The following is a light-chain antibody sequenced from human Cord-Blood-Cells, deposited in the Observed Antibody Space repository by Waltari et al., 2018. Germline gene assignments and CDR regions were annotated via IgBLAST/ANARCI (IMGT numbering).Light chain of an antibody. CDR1: SLRSYY. CDR2: VKN. CDR3: NSRDSSGNHVV. V-gene: IGLV3-19*01. J-gene: IGLJ2*01. Sequence: SSELTQDPAVSVALGQTVRITCQGDSLRSYYASCYQQKPGQAPVLVIYVKNNRPSWIPDRFSGSSSGNTASLTITGAQAEDEADYYCNSRDSSGNHVVFGGGTKLTVL.